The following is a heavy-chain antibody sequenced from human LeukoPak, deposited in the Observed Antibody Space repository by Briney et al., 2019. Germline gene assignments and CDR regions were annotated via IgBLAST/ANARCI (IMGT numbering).Heavy chain of an antibody. CDR1: GFTFSDHY. V-gene: IGHV3-53*01. D-gene: IGHD5-12*01. CDR2: IYRNGDT. Sequence: GGSLRLSCAASGFTFSDHYMDWVRQAPGEGLEWVSVIYRNGDTYYADSVKGRFTISRDDSKNTVYLQMNSLRAEDTAFYYCAKNTLLVATENWGQGTLVTVSS. J-gene: IGHJ4*02. CDR3: AKNTLLVATEN.